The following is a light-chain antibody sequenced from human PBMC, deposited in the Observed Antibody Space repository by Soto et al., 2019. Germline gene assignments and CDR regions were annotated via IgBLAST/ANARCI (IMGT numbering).Light chain of an antibody. Sequence: EIVMTQSPATLSVSPGERATLSCRASQSVSRNLAWYQQKPCQAPRLLVYGASTRATGITARFSGSGSGTQFTLTISSLQSEDFAVYFCQQHNNWPLTFGGGTKVEIK. CDR1: QSVSRN. CDR3: QQHNNWPLT. J-gene: IGKJ4*01. V-gene: IGKV3-15*01. CDR2: GAS.